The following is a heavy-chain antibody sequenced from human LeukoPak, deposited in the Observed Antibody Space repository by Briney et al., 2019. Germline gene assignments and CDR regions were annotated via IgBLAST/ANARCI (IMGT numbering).Heavy chain of an antibody. J-gene: IGHJ6*02. CDR2: IYYSGYT. V-gene: IGHV4-39*01. CDR1: GGSISNSTYD. CDR3: ARHSPGYYYYDMDV. Sequence: SETLSLTCIVSGGSISNSTYDWGWIRQPPGKGLEWIGSIYYSGYTYYNPSLKSRVTISVDTSKNQSSLKLSSVTAADTAVYYCARHSPGYYYYDMDVWGQGTTVTVSS.